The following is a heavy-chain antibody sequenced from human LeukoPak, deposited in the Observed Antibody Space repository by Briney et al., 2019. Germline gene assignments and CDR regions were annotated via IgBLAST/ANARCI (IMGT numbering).Heavy chain of an antibody. Sequence: PSETLSLTCTVSGYSISSGYYWGWIRQPPGKGLKWIGSIYHSGSTYYNPSLKSRVTISVDTSKNQFSLKLSSVTAADTAVYYCARARREMVDYWGQGTLVTVSS. D-gene: IGHD5-24*01. CDR1: GYSISSGYY. V-gene: IGHV4-38-2*02. J-gene: IGHJ4*02. CDR3: ARARREMVDY. CDR2: IYHSGST.